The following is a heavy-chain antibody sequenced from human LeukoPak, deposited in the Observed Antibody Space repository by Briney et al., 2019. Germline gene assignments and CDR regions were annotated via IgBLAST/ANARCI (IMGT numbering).Heavy chain of an antibody. V-gene: IGHV1-8*01. CDR1: GHTFTSYD. CDR2: MNPNSGNT. CDR3: ARVDDSSDEAGY. J-gene: IGHJ4*02. Sequence: ASVKVSCKASGHTFTSYDINWVRQATGQGLEWMGWMNPNSGNTGYAQKFQGRVTMTRNTSISTAYMELSSLRSEDTAVYYCARVDDSSDEAGYWGQGTLVTVSS. D-gene: IGHD3-22*01.